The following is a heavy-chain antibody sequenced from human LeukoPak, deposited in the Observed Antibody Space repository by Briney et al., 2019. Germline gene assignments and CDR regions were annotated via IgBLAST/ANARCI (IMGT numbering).Heavy chain of an antibody. CDR3: AKDRHFYGAGTYYNLDY. V-gene: IGHV3-30*18. J-gene: IGHJ4*02. D-gene: IGHD3-10*01. Sequence: GGSQRLSCAASGFIFSTHGMHWVRQAPGKGLEWVSLISYDGSTKYYADSVEGRFTISRDNSKSTLYLQLNSLRVEDTAVYYCAKDRHFYGAGTYYNLDYWGQGTLVTVSS. CDR1: GFIFSTHG. CDR2: ISYDGSTK.